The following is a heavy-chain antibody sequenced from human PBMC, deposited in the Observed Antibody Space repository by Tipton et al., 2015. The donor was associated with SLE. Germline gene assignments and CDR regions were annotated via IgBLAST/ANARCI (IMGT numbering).Heavy chain of an antibody. J-gene: IGHJ4*02. CDR3: ARFGGNSDY. D-gene: IGHD4-23*01. CDR1: GGSFNNYY. V-gene: IGHV4-34*01. Sequence: TLSLTCAVYGGSFNNYYRSWIRQPPGKGLEWIGEVHPSGNIYYNPSLKSRVTISVDTSKNQFSLRLRSVTAADTAVYYCARFGGNSDYWGQGTLVTVSS. CDR2: VHPSGNI.